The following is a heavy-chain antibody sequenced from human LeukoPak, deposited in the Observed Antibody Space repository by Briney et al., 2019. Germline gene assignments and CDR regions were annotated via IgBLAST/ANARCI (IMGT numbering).Heavy chain of an antibody. V-gene: IGHV1-2*06. CDR3: TTDQGSGLYNY. CDR2: IHPNSGGT. J-gene: IGHJ4*02. D-gene: IGHD3-22*01. CDR1: GYTFTRYY. Sequence: GASVKVSCKASGYTFTRYYMHWVRQAPGQGLEWMGRIHPNSGGTNYAPKLQGRVTITRDTAISTASLYLSKLRSDDPALHYCTTDQGSGLYNYWGQGTLVTVSS.